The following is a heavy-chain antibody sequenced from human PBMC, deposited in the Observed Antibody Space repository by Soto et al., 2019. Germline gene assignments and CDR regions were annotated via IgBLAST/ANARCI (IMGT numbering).Heavy chain of an antibody. V-gene: IGHV1-69*06. J-gene: IGHJ4*02. Sequence: ASVKVSCKASGGTFSSYAISWVRQAPGQGLEWMGGIIPIFGTANYAQKFQGRVTITADKSTSTAYMELSSLRSEDTAVYYCARTACGGDCWIDYWGQGTLVTVSS. CDR3: ARTACGGDCWIDY. CDR1: GGTFSSYA. CDR2: IIPIFGTA. D-gene: IGHD2-21*02.